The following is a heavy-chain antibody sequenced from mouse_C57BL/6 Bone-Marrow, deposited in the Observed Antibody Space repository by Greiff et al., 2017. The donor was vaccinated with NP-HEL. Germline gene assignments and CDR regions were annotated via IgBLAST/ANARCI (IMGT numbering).Heavy chain of an antibody. V-gene: IGHV14-4*01. CDR2: IDPENGDT. CDR3: THNLLLPHWWFDV. Sequence: EVQLQQSGAELVRPGASVKLSCTASGFNIKDDYMHWVKQRPEQGLEWIGWIDPENGDTEYASKFQGKATITADTSSNTAYLQLSSLTSEDTAVYYCTHNLLLPHWWFDVWGTGTTVTVSS. D-gene: IGHD1-1*01. CDR1: GFNIKDDY. J-gene: IGHJ1*03.